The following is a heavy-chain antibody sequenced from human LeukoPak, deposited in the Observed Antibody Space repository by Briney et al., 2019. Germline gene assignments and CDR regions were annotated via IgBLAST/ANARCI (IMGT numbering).Heavy chain of an antibody. D-gene: IGHD2-2*01. CDR2: IWYDGSNK. V-gene: IGHV3-33*01. CDR3: ASGDVPAATYYYYYGMDV. Sequence: PGRSLRLSCAASGFTFSSYGMHWVRQAPGKGLEWVAVIWYDGSNKYYADSVEGRFTISRDNSKNTLYLQMNSLRAEDTAVYYCASGDVPAATYYYYYGMDVWGKGTTVTVSS. J-gene: IGHJ6*04. CDR1: GFTFSSYG.